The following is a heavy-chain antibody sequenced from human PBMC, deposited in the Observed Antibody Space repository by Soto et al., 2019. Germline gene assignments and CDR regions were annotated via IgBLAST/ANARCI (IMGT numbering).Heavy chain of an antibody. CDR2: IIPIPGIA. J-gene: IGHJ4*02. D-gene: IGHD2-2*01. CDR1: RGTFSSYT. CDR3: AMEYCIRTSCYGDY. Sequence: QVQLVQSGAEVKKPGSSVKVSCKASRGTFSSYTISWVRQAPGQGLEWMGRIIPIPGIANYAQKFQGRVTIAADKATSTACMGLSSLRSEDTAVYDFAMEYCIRTSCYGDYWGRGTLVTVSS. V-gene: IGHV1-69*02.